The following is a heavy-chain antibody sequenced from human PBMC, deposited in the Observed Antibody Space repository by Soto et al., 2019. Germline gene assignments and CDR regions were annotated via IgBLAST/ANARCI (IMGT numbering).Heavy chain of an antibody. CDR2: IYYSGRT. CDR3: AGEVRGYLDY. V-gene: IGHV4-39*07. J-gene: IGHJ4*02. Sequence: QLQLQESGPGLVKPSETLSLTCTVSGGSISSSSYYWGWIRQPPGKGLEWTGSIYYSGRTYYNPLLNSRVTISADTSTHQFSPKLSSEAAVDTSVYYCAGEVRGYLDYWGQGTLVTVSS. D-gene: IGHD3-22*01. CDR1: GGSISSSSYY.